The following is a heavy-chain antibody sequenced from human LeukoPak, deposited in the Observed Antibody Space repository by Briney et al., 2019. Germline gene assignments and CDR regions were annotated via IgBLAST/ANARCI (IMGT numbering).Heavy chain of an antibody. CDR2: LNSNNGNT. J-gene: IGHJ3*02. V-gene: IGHV1-8*01. CDR3: ARRDRNDAFDI. Sequence: ASVKVSCKASGYTFTSYDINWVRQATGQGPEWMGWLNSNNGNTGYAQKFQGRVTMTRNTSISTAYMELSSLRSEDTALYYCARRDRNDAFDIWGQGTMVTVSS. CDR1: GYTFTSYD.